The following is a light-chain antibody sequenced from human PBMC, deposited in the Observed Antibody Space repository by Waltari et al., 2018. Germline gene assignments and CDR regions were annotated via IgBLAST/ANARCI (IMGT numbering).Light chain of an antibody. CDR3: QVWDSSNDHPL. V-gene: IGLV3-12*02. Sequence: YELTQSPSVSAASGQTAKITCGGDNVGSKYVHWYQQKPAQDPVQVIYADSKLPSGIPERFSGSNAGNTATLTISGVEAGDEADYYCQVWDSSNDHPLFGGGTRLTVL. J-gene: IGLJ2*01. CDR2: ADS. CDR1: NVGSKY.